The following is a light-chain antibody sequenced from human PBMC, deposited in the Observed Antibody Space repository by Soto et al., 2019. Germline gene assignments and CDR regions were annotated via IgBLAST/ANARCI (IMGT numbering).Light chain of an antibody. J-gene: IGLJ1*01. CDR1: SSDVGAYNY. CDR3: GSYTSASTLV. V-gene: IGLV2-14*01. CDR2: EVI. Sequence: QSVLTQPASVSGSPGQSITISCTGTSSDVGAYNYVSWYQQHPGKAPKLMIYEVINRPSGVSNRFSGSKSGNTASLTISGLQAEHEADYYCGSYTSASTLVFGTGTKVTV.